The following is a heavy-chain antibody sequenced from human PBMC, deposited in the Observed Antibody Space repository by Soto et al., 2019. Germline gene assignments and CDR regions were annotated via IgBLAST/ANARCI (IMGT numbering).Heavy chain of an antibody. J-gene: IGHJ2*01. D-gene: IGHD3-16*01. CDR1: GGSISSGGYY. CDR2: IYYGGST. CDR3: ARGYYDYVWGSYFGYGRYFDL. Sequence: SETLSLTCTVSGGSISSGGYYWSWIRQHPGKGLEWIGYIYYGGSTYCNPSLKSRVTISVDTSKNQFSLKLSSVTAADTAVYYCARGYYDYVWGSYFGYGRYFDLWGRGTLVTVSS. V-gene: IGHV4-31*03.